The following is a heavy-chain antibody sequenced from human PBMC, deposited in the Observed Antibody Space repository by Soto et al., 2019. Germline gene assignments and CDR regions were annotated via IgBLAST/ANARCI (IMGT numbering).Heavy chain of an antibody. J-gene: IGHJ5*02. CDR2: IYYSGST. D-gene: IGHD3-9*01. CDR1: GGSISSGDYY. V-gene: IGHV4-30-4*01. Sequence: PSETLSLTCTVSGGSISSGDYYWSWIRQPPGKGLEWIGYIYYSGSTYYNPSLKSRVTISVDTSKNQFSLKLSSVTAADTAVYYCARGGLRYFDWLLSPQAWFDHWGQGTLVTVSS. CDR3: ARGGLRYFDWLLSPQAWFDH.